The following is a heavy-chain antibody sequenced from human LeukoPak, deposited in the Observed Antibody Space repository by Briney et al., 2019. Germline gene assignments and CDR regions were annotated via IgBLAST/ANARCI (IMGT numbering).Heavy chain of an antibody. CDR1: EFNFEDYT. CDR3: AKDSQIWAGFFDY. CDR2: VTWDGSTT. Sequence: GGSLRLSCAAFEFNFEDYTMHWVRQPPGKGLEWVSLVTWDGSTTYYAGSVKGRFTISRDNSKNTLYLQMNSLTDEDTAVYYCAKDSQIWAGFFDYWGQGTLVTVSS. D-gene: IGHD3/OR15-3a*01. V-gene: IGHV3-43*01. J-gene: IGHJ4*02.